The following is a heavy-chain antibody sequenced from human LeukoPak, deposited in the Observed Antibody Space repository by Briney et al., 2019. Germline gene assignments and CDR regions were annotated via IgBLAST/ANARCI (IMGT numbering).Heavy chain of an antibody. J-gene: IGHJ3*02. Sequence: GASVKVSCKASGYTFTGYYMHWVRQAPGQGLEWMGWMNPNSGNTGYAQKFQGRVTMTRNTSISTAYMELSSLRSEDTAVYYCARGHYGDYLRGAFDIWGQGTMVTVSS. V-gene: IGHV1-8*02. D-gene: IGHD4-17*01. CDR2: MNPNSGNT. CDR1: GYTFTGYY. CDR3: ARGHYGDYLRGAFDI.